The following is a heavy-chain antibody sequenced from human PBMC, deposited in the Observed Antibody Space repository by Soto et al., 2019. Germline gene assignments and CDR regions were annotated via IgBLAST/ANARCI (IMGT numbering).Heavy chain of an antibody. J-gene: IGHJ4*02. Sequence: PSETLSLTCAAYGGSFIGYYCNFIRHPPFKWLEWIVEINHSGSTNYNPSLKSRVTISVDTPKNQFSLKLSSVTAAGTAVYYCARNPIAVAANDYWGQGTLVTVSS. CDR2: INHSGST. CDR3: ARNPIAVAANDY. V-gene: IGHV4-34*01. D-gene: IGHD6-19*01. CDR1: GGSFIGYY.